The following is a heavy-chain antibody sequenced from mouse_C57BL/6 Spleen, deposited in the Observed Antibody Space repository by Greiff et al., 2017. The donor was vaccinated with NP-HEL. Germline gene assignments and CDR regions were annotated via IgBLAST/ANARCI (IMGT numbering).Heavy chain of an antibody. CDR1: GFTFSDYY. CDR3: ARGACPYAMDY. V-gene: IGHV5-16*01. CDR2: INYDGSST. J-gene: IGHJ4*01. Sequence: DVKLVESEGGLVQPGSSMKLSCTASGFTFSDYYMAWVRQVPEKGLEWVANINYDGSSTYYLDSLKSRFIISRDNAKNILYLQMSSLKSEDTATYYWARGACPYAMDYGGQGTSVTVSS.